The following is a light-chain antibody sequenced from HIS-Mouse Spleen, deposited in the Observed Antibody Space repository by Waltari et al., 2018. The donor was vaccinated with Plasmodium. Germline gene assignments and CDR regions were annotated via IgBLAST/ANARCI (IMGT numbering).Light chain of an antibody. Sequence: DIVMTQSPDSLAVSLGERATINCKYSQSVLYSSNNKNYLAGYQQKPGQPPKLLIYWASTRESGVPDRFSGSGSGTDFTLTISSLQAEDVAVYYCQQYYSTPWTFGQGTKVEIK. CDR3: QQYYSTPWT. CDR1: QSVLYSSNNKNY. CDR2: WAS. V-gene: IGKV4-1*01. J-gene: IGKJ1*01.